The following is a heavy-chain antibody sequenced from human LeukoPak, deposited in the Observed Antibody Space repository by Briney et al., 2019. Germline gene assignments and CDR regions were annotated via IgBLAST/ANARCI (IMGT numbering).Heavy chain of an antibody. CDR1: GFTFSNYN. V-gene: IGHV3-7*01. D-gene: IGHD6-19*01. Sequence: GGSLRLSCAASGFTFSNYNMNWVRQAPGKGLEWVANIKQDGSHKNYVDSVKGRLTISRDNAKNSLYLQMNSLRAEDTAVYYCARETPDSSGWDWGQGTLVTVSS. CDR2: IKQDGSHK. CDR3: ARETPDSSGWD. J-gene: IGHJ4*02.